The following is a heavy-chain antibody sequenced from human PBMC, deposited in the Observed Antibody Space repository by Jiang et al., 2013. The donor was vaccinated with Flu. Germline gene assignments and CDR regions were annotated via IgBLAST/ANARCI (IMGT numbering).Heavy chain of an antibody. J-gene: IGHJ5*02. CDR1: GGSFSGYY. CDR2: INHSGST. V-gene: IGHV4-34*01. Sequence: VLLKPSETLSLTCAVYGGSFSGYYWSWIRQPPGKGLEWIGEINHSGSTNYNPSLKSRVTISVDTSKNQFSLKLSSVTAADTAVYYCARGPPTRSGYDSSAGTPLDPWGPGNPGHRLL. D-gene: IGHD5-12*01. CDR3: ARGPPTRSGYDSSAGTPLDP.